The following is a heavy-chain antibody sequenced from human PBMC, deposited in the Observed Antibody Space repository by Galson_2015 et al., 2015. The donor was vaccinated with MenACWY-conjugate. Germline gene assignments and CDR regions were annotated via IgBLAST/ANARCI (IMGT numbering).Heavy chain of an antibody. V-gene: IGHV3-23*01. CDR1: GFTFSSYA. Sequence: SLRLSCAASGFTFSSYAMSWVRQAPGKGLEWVSAISGSGGSTYYADSVKGRFTISRDNSKNTLYLQMNSLRAEDTAVYYCAKATIRHPSSGWFDYWGQGTLVTVSS. CDR3: AKATIRHPSSGWFDY. D-gene: IGHD3-22*01. J-gene: IGHJ4*02. CDR2: ISGSGGST.